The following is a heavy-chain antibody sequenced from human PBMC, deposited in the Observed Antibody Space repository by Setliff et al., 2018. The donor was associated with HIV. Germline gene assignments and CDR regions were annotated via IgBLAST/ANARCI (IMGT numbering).Heavy chain of an antibody. D-gene: IGHD3-10*01. J-gene: IGHJ4*02. Sequence: GASVKVSCKTSGYAFTNSYLHWVRQAPGQGLEWMGMISPRAGSTNYAQNFQGRVSMTRDTSTSTVYMELSSLRSEDTAVFYCAKVTREYYGSASYARLDNWGQGTLVTV. V-gene: IGHV1-46*01. CDR3: AKVTREYYGSASYARLDN. CDR1: GYAFTNSY. CDR2: ISPRAGST.